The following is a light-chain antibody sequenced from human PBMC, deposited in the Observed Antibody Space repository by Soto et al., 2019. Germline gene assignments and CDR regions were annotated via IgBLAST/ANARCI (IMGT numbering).Light chain of an antibody. CDR3: QQRSNWPIT. Sequence: EIVMTQSPATLSVSPGETATLSCRASQSVSGYIGWCQQKPGQAPRLLIYDASNRATGIPARFSGSGSGTDFTLTISSLEPEDFAVYYCQQRSNWPITFGQGTRLEIK. CDR2: DAS. J-gene: IGKJ5*01. CDR1: QSVSGY. V-gene: IGKV3-11*01.